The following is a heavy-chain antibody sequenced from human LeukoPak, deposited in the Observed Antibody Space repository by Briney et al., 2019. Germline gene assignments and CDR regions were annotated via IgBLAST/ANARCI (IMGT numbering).Heavy chain of an antibody. CDR3: ARGSRGGSSWYYFDY. V-gene: IGHV4-61*01. CDR1: GYSISSGYY. J-gene: IGHJ4*02. D-gene: IGHD6-13*01. Sequence: PSETLSLTCTVSGYSISSGYYWGWIRQPPGKGLEWIGYIYYSGSTNYNPSLKSRVTISVDTSKNQFSLKLSSVTAADTAVYYCARGSRGGSSWYYFDYWGQGTLVTVSS. CDR2: IYYSGST.